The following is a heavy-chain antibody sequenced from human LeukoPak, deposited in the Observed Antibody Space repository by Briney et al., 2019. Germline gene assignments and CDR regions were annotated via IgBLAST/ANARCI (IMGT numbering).Heavy chain of an antibody. CDR2: IFHRGGT. CDR1: NDSISSGDYY. J-gene: IGHJ4*02. V-gene: IGHV4-30-4*01. CDR3: ARDSPIYLYDSSGYLPFDY. Sequence: PSETLSLTCTVSNDSISSGDYYWHWIRQPPGKGLEWIGYIFHRGGTYYNPSLKSRVTISVDTSKNQFSLKLSSVTAADTAVYYCARDSPIYLYDSSGYLPFDYWGQGTLVTVSS. D-gene: IGHD3-22*01.